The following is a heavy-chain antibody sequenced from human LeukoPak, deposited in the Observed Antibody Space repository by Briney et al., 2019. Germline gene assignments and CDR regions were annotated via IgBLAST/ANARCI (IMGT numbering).Heavy chain of an antibody. J-gene: IGHJ6*03. CDR3: ARDADPGSGYMDV. CDR2: INPNSGGT. CDR1: GYTFTSYY. V-gene: IGHV1-2*04. Sequence: GASVKVSCKASGYTFTSYYMHWVRQAPGQGLEWMGWINPNSGGTNYAQKFQGWVTMTRDTSTSTAYMELSRLRSDDTAVYYCARDADPGSGYMDVWGKGTTVTVSS.